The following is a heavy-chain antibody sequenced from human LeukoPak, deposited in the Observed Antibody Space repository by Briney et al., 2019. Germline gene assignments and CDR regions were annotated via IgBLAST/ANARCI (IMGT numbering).Heavy chain of an antibody. Sequence: ASVKVSCKASGGTFSSYAISWVRQDPGQGLEWMGGIIPIFGTANYAQKFQGRVTITADESTSTAYMELSSLRSEDTAVYYCAGGYYLNWFDPWGQGTLVTVSS. CDR3: AGGYYLNWFDP. CDR2: IIPIFGTA. V-gene: IGHV1-69*13. D-gene: IGHD3-10*01. J-gene: IGHJ5*02. CDR1: GGTFSSYA.